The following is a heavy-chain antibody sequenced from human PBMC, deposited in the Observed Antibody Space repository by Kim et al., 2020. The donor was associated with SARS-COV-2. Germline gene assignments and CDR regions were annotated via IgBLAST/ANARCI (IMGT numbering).Heavy chain of an antibody. V-gene: IGHV3-30-3*01. CDR2: ITYDGGDS. CDR3: ASAMEARGAVSFFFDY. Sequence: GGSLRLSCAASGFDLSNYAIHWVRQTPGKGLEWVGVITYDGGDSWSADSVKGRFTITRDSSKNTKYLHMHSKSGEDTAVYHCASAMEARGAVSFFFDYWG. D-gene: IGHD3-10*01. J-gene: IGHJ5*01. CDR1: GFDLSNYA.